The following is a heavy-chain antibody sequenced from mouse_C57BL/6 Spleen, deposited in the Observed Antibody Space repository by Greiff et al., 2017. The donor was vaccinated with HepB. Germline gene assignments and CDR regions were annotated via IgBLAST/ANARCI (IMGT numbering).Heavy chain of an antibody. CDR3: ARETLYYDYDGPSMDY. D-gene: IGHD2-4*01. J-gene: IGHJ4*01. V-gene: IGHV1-72*01. Sequence: QVQLQQPGAELVKPGASVKLSCKASGYTFTIYWMHWVKQRPGRGLEWIGRIDPNSGGTKYNEKFKSKATLTVDKPSSTAYMQLSSLTSEDSAVYYCARETLYYDYDGPSMDYWGQGTSVTVSS. CDR1: GYTFTIYW. CDR2: IDPNSGGT.